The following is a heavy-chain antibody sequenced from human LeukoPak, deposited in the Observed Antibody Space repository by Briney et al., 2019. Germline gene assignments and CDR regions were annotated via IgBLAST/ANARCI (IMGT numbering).Heavy chain of an antibody. Sequence: PSETLSLTCTVSGGSISSYYWSWIRQPPGKALEYIEYIYYSGSTNYNPSLKSRVTISIDTSKNQFSLKLRSVTAADTAMYYCARGTLRIAAALFDPWGQGTLVTVSS. V-gene: IGHV4-59*01. J-gene: IGHJ5*02. CDR3: ARGTLRIAAALFDP. D-gene: IGHD6-13*01. CDR2: IYYSGST. CDR1: GGSISSYY.